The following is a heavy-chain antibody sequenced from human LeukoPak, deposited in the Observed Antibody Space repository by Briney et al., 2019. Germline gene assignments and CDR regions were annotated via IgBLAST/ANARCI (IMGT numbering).Heavy chain of an antibody. Sequence: SETLSLTCTVSGGSISSSSYYWGWIRQPPGKGLEWIGSIYYSGSTYYNPSLKSRVTISVDTSKNQFSLKLSSVTAADTAVYYCARRRYYYDSSGTIPFDYWGQGTLVTVPS. CDR1: GGSISSSSYY. D-gene: IGHD3-22*01. V-gene: IGHV4-39*01. J-gene: IGHJ4*02. CDR2: IYYSGST. CDR3: ARRRYYYDSSGTIPFDY.